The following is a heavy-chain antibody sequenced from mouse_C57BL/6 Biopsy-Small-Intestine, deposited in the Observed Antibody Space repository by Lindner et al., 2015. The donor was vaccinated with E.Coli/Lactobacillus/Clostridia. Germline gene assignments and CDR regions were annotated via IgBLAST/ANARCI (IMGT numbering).Heavy chain of an antibody. CDR2: IIPILGVA. V-gene: IGHV1-53*01. Sequence: SVKVSCKASGGTFGSSSISWVRQAPGQGLEWLGRIIPILGVATYAQKFQGRVTITADKSTSTVYMELSSLRSEDTAVYYCARREGVAATAPSHFYGMDVWGQGTTVTVSS. J-gene: IGHJ1*01. CDR3: ARREGVAATAPSHFYGMDV. CDR1: GGTFGSSS. D-gene: IGHD1-1*01.